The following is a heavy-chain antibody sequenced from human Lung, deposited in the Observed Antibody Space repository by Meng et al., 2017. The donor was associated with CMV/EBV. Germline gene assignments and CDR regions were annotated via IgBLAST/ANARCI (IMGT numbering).Heavy chain of an antibody. CDR3: ASPYVLRNYGMDV. D-gene: IGHD2-8*01. Sequence: SVKVSXKASGYTFTGYYIHWVRQAPGQGLEWMGWINPNTGGTNYAQNFQGRVTMTRDTSISAVYMELSRLRSDDTAVYYCASPYVLRNYGMDVWGQGTPVTVSS. V-gene: IGHV1-2*02. CDR1: GYTFTGYY. CDR2: INPNTGGT. J-gene: IGHJ6*02.